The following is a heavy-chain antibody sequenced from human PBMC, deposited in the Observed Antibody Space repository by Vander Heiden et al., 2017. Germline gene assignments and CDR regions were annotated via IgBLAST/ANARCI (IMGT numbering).Heavy chain of an antibody. CDR3: AKGGDFWRDNGGY. V-gene: IGHV3-23*01. D-gene: IGHD3-3*01. Sequence: CVSVIGGSGGSTFSADSVKGRFTISSDNSKNTLYLQMNSLRVEDTAVYYCAKGGDFWRDNGGYWGQGTLVTVSS. J-gene: IGHJ4*02. CDR2: IGGSGGST.